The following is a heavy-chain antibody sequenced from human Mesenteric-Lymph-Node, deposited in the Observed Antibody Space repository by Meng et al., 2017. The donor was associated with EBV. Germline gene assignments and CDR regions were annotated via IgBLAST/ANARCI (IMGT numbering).Heavy chain of an antibody. Sequence: QVLLVLCGGVFKKPGDSVTVSCKASGGNFNTFGISWVRQAPGQGLEWMGGIVPFYGTTDYAQKFQDRMTISADTSTNTGYMELTNLTSGDSAVYYCARILGPVQRGYFDYWGQGSLVTVSS. J-gene: IGHJ4*02. CDR2: IVPFYGTT. CDR3: ARILGPVQRGYFDY. CDR1: GGNFNTFG. D-gene: IGHD6-25*01. V-gene: IGHV1-69*06.